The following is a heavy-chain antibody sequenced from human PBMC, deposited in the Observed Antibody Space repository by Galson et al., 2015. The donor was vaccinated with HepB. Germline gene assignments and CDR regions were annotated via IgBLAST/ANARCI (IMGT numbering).Heavy chain of an antibody. Sequence: SLRLSCAASGFTFSSYWMSWVRQAPGKGLEWVANIKQDGSEKYYVDSVKGRFTISRDNAKNSLYLQMNSLRAEDTAVYYCARDNKAVWFGELYSDAFDIWGQGTMVTVSS. V-gene: IGHV3-7*03. CDR2: IKQDGSEK. J-gene: IGHJ3*02. D-gene: IGHD3-10*01. CDR3: ARDNKAVWFGELYSDAFDI. CDR1: GFTFSSYW.